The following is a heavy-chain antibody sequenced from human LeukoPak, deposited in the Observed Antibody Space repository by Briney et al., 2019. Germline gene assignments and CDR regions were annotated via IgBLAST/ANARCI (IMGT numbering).Heavy chain of an antibody. V-gene: IGHV1-18*01. J-gene: IGHJ4*02. CDR1: GYTFTTYG. Sequence: ASVKVSCKASGYTFTTYGITWVRQAPGQGLEWMGWISTYNGNTNYAQKFQGRVTMTTDTSTSTAYMELRSLRSDDTAVYYCARVSLVRIAAAGTMEYLGRATMVTVSS. CDR3: ARVSLVRIAAAGTMEY. D-gene: IGHD6-13*01. CDR2: ISTYNGNT.